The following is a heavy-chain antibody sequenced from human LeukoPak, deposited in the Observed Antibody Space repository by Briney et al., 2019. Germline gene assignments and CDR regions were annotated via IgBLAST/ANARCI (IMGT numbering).Heavy chain of an antibody. CDR3: ARGSPDGVNWFDP. D-gene: IGHD1-14*01. V-gene: IGHV4-4*02. J-gene: IGHJ5*02. CDR1: GGSISSSNW. Sequence: EPSETLSLTCAVSGGSISSSNWWSWVRQPPGKGLEWIGEIYHSGSTYYNPSLKSRVTISVDRSKNQFSLKLSSVTAADTAVYYCARGSPDGVNWFDPWGQGTLVTVSS. CDR2: IYHSGST.